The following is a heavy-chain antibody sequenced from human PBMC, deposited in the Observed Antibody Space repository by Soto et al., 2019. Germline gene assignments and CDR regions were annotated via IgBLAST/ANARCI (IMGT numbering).Heavy chain of an antibody. CDR2: ISSSGSTI. V-gene: IGHV3-48*04. Sequence: GGSLRLSCEAFGFTFSTYTMNWVRQAPGKGLEWVSYISSSGSTIYYADSVKGRFTISRDNAKNSLYLQMNSLRAEDTAVYYCARSMRYYGSGSYNWGQGTLVTVSS. CDR3: ARSMRYYGSGSYN. CDR1: GFTFSTYT. J-gene: IGHJ4*02. D-gene: IGHD3-10*01.